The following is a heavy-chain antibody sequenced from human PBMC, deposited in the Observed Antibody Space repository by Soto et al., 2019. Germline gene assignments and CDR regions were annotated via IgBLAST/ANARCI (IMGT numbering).Heavy chain of an antibody. V-gene: IGHV3-48*04. Sequence: EVQLVESGGGLVQPGGSLRLSCAGSGFSFSTYGMNWARQAPGKGLEWVTHINSGGKTTSYSDSVKGRFTISRDDAKNSLYLQMNSLRVDDTAIYYCAREPEGIHDFDYWGQGTLVTVSS. CDR2: INSGGKTT. D-gene: IGHD1-20*01. CDR3: AREPEGIHDFDY. J-gene: IGHJ4*02. CDR1: GFSFSTYG.